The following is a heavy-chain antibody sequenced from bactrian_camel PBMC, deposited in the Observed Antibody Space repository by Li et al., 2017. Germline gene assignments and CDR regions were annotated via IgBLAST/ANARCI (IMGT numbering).Heavy chain of an antibody. CDR1: RYAYSTYC. J-gene: IGHJ4*01. CDR3: AAVRFGGPLSGYDDCPLRFEYNY. V-gene: IGHV3S53*01. CDR2: IDSDGTT. Sequence: HVQLVESGGGSVQAGGSLRLSCDASRYAYSTYCMGWSRQAPGKEREGVAAIDSDGTTHYADSVKGRFTVSRDNAKTTVYLQMNSLKPEDTAVYFCAAVRFGGPLSGYDDCPLRFEYNYWGQGTQVTVS. D-gene: IGHD4*01.